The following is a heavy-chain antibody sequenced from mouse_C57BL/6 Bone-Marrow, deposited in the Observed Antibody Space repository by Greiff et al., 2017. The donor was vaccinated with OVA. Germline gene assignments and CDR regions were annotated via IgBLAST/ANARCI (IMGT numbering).Heavy chain of an antibody. CDR3: ANIGNGYGDFDY. J-gene: IGHJ2*01. V-gene: IGHV1-26*01. CDR2: INPYYGGT. D-gene: IGHD2-2*01. CDR1: GYTFTDYY. Sequence: VQLQQSGPELVKPGASVKISCKASGYTFTDYYMNWVKQSHGKSLEWIGDINPYYGGTNYNHKFKGKATLTVDKSSSTAYMELRSLTSEDSAVYYCANIGNGYGDFDYWGQGTTLTVSS.